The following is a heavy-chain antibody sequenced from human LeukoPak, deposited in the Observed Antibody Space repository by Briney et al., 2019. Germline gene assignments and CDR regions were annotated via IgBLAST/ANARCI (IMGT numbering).Heavy chain of an antibody. V-gene: IGHV3-23*01. D-gene: IGHD4-11*01. Sequence: PGGSLRLSCAASGFTFSSYGMGWVRQAPGKGLEWVSAISGSGGSTYYAASVKGRYTISRDNSKNTLYLQMNSLRAEDTAVYYCAKGRVTTGAFDIWGQGTMVTVSS. CDR2: ISGSGGST. CDR3: AKGRVTTGAFDI. J-gene: IGHJ3*02. CDR1: GFTFSSYG.